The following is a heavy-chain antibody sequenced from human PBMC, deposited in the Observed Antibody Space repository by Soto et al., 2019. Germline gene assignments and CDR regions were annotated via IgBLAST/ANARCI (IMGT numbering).Heavy chain of an antibody. J-gene: IGHJ4*02. D-gene: IGHD6-13*01. CDR3: ARGRGAAADYFDF. CDR1: GFTFSDYY. Sequence: QVQLVEAGGGLVKPGGSLRLSCAVSGFTFSDYYMTWIRQAPGKGLEWVSYISCSTSHTNYAASVKGRFTISRDNAKNSLFLQMNSLRAEDTAVYYCARGRGAAADYFDFWGQGTLVTVSS. V-gene: IGHV3-11*05. CDR2: ISCSTSHT.